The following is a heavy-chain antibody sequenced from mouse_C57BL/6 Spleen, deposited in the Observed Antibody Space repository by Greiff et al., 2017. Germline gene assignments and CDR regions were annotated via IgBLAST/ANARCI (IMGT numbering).Heavy chain of an antibody. J-gene: IGHJ4*01. Sequence: EVQLQQSGGDLVKPGGSLKLSCAASGFTFSSYGMSWVRQTPDKRLEWVATISSGGSYTYYPDSVKGRFTISRDNAKNTLYLQMSSLKSEDTAMYYCARHDDGYYDAMDYWGQGTSVTVSS. D-gene: IGHD2-3*01. V-gene: IGHV5-6*01. CDR1: GFTFSSYG. CDR2: ISSGGSYT. CDR3: ARHDDGYYDAMDY.